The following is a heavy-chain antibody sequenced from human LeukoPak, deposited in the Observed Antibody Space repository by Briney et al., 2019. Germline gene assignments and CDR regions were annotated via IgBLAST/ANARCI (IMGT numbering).Heavy chain of an antibody. CDR3: ARDCYYASGSYSGPDTDY. D-gene: IGHD3-10*01. Sequence: ASVKVSCKASGYTFTTYGISWVRQAPGQGLEWMGWISGYNGNTNYALKFQGRVTMTTDTSTSTAYMELRSLRSDDTAVYYCARDCYYASGSYSGPDTDYWGQGTLVTVSS. CDR1: GYTFTTYG. V-gene: IGHV1-18*01. CDR2: ISGYNGNT. J-gene: IGHJ4*02.